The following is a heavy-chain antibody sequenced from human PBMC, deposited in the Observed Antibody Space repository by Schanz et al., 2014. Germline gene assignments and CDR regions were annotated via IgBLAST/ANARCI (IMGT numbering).Heavy chain of an antibody. CDR1: GYTFTNHY. CDR3: AARNPSPGALLALYGMDV. D-gene: IGHD1-26*01. CDR2: ISPSSGGT. V-gene: IGHV1-2*06. Sequence: QVQVIQSGPEVKKPGASVKVSCKASGYTFTNHYLHWVRQAPGQGLEWMGRISPSSGGTNYAQNFQGRVTMTRDTSITTAYMELSRLRSDDTAVYYCAARNPSPGALLALYGMDVWGQGTTVTVSS. J-gene: IGHJ6*02.